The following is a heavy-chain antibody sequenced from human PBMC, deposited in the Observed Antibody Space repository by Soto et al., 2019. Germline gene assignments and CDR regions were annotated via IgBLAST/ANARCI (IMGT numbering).Heavy chain of an antibody. CDR1: GFTFSSYD. CDR2: ISSDGSSK. D-gene: IGHD2-15*01. V-gene: IGHV3-30*03. Sequence: GGSLRLSCAASGFTFSSYDMHWVRRAPGKGLEWVAVISSDGSSKYYADSVKGRITISRDNSKNILYLQMNSLRAEDTAVYYCATLGYCSGGSCYHKWFDPWGQGTLVTVSS. CDR3: ATLGYCSGGSCYHKWFDP. J-gene: IGHJ5*02.